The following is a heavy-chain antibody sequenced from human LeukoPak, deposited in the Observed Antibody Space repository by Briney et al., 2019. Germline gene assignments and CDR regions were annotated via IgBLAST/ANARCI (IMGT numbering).Heavy chain of an antibody. V-gene: IGHV4-4*07. J-gene: IGHJ2*01. CDR2: IYTSGST. D-gene: IGHD3-10*01. Sequence: SETLSLTCTVSGGSISSYYWSWIRQPAGKGLEWIGRIYTSGSTNYNPSLKSRVTISVDKSKNPFSLKLSSVTAADTAVYYCARAESTRREWYFDLWGRGTLVTVSS. CDR1: GGSISSYY. CDR3: ARAESTRREWYFDL.